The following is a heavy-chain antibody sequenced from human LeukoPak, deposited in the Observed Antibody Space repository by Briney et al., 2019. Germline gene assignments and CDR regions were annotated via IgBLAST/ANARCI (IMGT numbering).Heavy chain of an antibody. D-gene: IGHD3-3*01. CDR2: IIPIFGTA. CDR3: ASRHLEWTPVAFDI. CDR1: GGTFSSYA. J-gene: IGHJ3*02. Sequence: SVKVSCKASGGTFSSYAISWVRQAPGQGLEWMGRIIPIFGTANYAQKFQGRVTVTTDESTSTAYMELSSLRSEDTAVYYCASRHLEWTPVAFDIWGQGTMVTVSS. V-gene: IGHV1-69*05.